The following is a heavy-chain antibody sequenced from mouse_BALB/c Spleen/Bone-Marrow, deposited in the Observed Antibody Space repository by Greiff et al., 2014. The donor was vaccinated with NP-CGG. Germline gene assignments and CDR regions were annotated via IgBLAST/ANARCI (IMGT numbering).Heavy chain of an antibody. CDR1: GFTFSSYA. D-gene: IGHD2-3*01. Sequence: DVHLVESGGGLVKPRGSLKLSCAASGFTFSSYAMSWVRQTPEKRLEWVATITSGGNYTYYPDSVKGRITISRDNAKNTLYLQMSSLRSEDTAMYYCARRQIYDGYYYAMDYWGQGTSVTVSS. J-gene: IGHJ4*01. CDR3: ARRQIYDGYYYAMDY. V-gene: IGHV5-9-3*01. CDR2: ITSGGNYT.